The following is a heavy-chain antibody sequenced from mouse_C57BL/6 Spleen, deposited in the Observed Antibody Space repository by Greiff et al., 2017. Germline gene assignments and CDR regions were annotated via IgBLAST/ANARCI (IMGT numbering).Heavy chain of an antibody. CDR1: GYTFTGYW. D-gene: IGHD3-3*01. CDR3: ARRASHCEKGDS. CDR2: ILPGSGSI. V-gene: IGHV1-9*01. J-gene: IGHJ2*01. Sequence: VKLVESGAELMKPGASVKLSCKATGYTFTGYWIEWVKQRPGHGLEWIGEILPGSGSINYNEKFKGKATFTADTSSNTAYMQLSSLTTEDSAIYYCARRASHCEKGDSWGQGTTLTVSS.